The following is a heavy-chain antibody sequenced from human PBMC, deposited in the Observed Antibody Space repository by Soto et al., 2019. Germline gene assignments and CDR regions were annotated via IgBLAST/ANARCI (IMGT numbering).Heavy chain of an antibody. CDR2: IYYSGST. V-gene: IGHV4-39*01. D-gene: IGHD6-19*01. CDR1: GGSISSSTYY. Sequence: QLQLQESGPGLVKPSETLSLTCTVSGGSISSSTYYWGWIRQPPGKGLEWVGSIYYSGSTYYNPSLKRRVTISVDTSKNQFSLKLSSVTAADTAVYYCARQRPGSLSDYWGQGTLVTVSS. CDR3: ARQRPGSLSDY. J-gene: IGHJ4*02.